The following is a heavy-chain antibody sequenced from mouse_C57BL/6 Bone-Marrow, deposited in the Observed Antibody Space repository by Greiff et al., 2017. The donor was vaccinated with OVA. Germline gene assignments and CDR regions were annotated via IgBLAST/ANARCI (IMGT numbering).Heavy chain of an antibody. Sequence: EVMLVESGGGLVKPGGSLKLSCAASGFTFSDYGMHWVRQAPEKGLEWVAYISSGSSTIYYADTVKGRFTISRDNAKNTLFPQMTSLRSEDTAMYYCARIYYDYDGAYWGQGTLVTVSA. CDR1: GFTFSDYG. CDR2: ISSGSSTI. CDR3: ARIYYDYDGAY. J-gene: IGHJ3*01. V-gene: IGHV5-17*01. D-gene: IGHD2-4*01.